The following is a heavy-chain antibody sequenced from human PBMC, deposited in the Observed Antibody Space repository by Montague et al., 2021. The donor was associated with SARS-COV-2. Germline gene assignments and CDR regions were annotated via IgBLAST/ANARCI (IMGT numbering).Heavy chain of an antibody. CDR1: GESFSANY. V-gene: IGHV4-34*01. Sequence: SETLSLTCSVYGESFSANYWNWIRQPPGKGLEWIGHINHSGTTNYNPSLKSRVTMLVDTSKNQFSLKLSSVTAADTAVYYCARGGRQVYGLRRGSFDYWGQGTLVTVSS. J-gene: IGHJ4*02. CDR2: INHSGTT. D-gene: IGHD3-10*01. CDR3: ARGGRQVYGLRRGSFDY.